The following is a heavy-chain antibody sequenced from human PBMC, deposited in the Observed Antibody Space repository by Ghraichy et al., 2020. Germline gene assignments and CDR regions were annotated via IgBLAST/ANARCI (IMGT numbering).Heavy chain of an antibody. D-gene: IGHD3-10*01. V-gene: IGHV4-59*01. CDR3: ARGSWDYYGMDV. CDR2: IYYSGST. J-gene: IGHJ6*02. Sequence: SETLSLTCTVSGGSISSYYWSWIRQPPGEGLEWIGYIYYSGSTNYNPSLKSRVTISVDTSKNQFSLKLSSVTAADTAVYYCARGSWDYYGMDVWGQGTTVTVSS. CDR1: GGSISSYY.